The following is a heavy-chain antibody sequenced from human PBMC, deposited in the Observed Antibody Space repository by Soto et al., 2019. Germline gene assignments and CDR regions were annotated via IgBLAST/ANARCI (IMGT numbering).Heavy chain of an antibody. V-gene: IGHV3-48*02. CDR2: ISSSSSTI. Sequence: HPGGSLRLSCAASGFTFSSYSMNWVRQAPGKGLEWVSYISSSSSTIYYADSVKGRFTISRDNAKNSLYLQMNSLRDEDTAVYYCARGGYSGYDWHYYYGMDVWGQGTTVTSP. D-gene: IGHD5-12*01. CDR3: ARGGYSGYDWHYYYGMDV. J-gene: IGHJ6*02. CDR1: GFTFSSYS.